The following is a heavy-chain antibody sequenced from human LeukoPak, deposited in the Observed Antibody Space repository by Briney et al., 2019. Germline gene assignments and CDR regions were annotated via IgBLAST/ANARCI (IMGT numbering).Heavy chain of an antibody. CDR3: ARDPGIAVAGYDAFDI. D-gene: IGHD6-19*01. Sequence: KPSETLSLTCTVSGGSISSYYWSWIRQPPGKGLEWIGYIYYSGSTNYNPSLKSRVTISVDTSKNQFSLKLSSVTAADTAVYYCARDPGIAVAGYDAFDIWGQGTMVTVSS. J-gene: IGHJ3*02. CDR1: GGSISSYY. V-gene: IGHV4-59*01. CDR2: IYYSGST.